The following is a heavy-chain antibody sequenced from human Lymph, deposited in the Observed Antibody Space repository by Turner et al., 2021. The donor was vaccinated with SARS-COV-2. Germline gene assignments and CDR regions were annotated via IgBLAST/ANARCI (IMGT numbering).Heavy chain of an antibody. D-gene: IGHD3-10*01. V-gene: IGHV3-30*04. J-gene: IGHJ6*02. CDR1: GFTFSTYA. Sequence: QVQLVESAGGVVQPGSSLAFLCAASGFTFSTYAIHWGRQGAGKGLEWVAVISYDGSNKYYADSVKGRFTISRDNSKNTLYLQRNSLRAEDTAVYYCARYGSGGYFYYGLDVWGQGTTVTVSS. CDR3: ARYGSGGYFYYGLDV. CDR2: ISYDGSNK.